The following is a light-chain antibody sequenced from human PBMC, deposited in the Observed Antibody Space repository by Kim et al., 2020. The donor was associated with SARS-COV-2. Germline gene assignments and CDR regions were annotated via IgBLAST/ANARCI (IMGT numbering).Light chain of an antibody. J-gene: IGLJ2*01. Sequence: SSELTQPPSVSVAPGKTARITCGGNNIGSKSVHWYQQKPGQAPVLVIYYDSDRPSGIPERFSGSNSGNTATLTICRVEAGDEADYYCQVWDSSSDHVVFGGGTQLTVL. CDR2: YDS. CDR3: QVWDSSSDHVV. CDR1: NIGSKS. V-gene: IGLV3-21*04.